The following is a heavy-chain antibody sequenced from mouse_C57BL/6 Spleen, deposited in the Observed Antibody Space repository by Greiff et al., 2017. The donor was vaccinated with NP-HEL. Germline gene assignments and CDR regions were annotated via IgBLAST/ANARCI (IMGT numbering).Heavy chain of an antibody. CDR2: ISSGSSTI. J-gene: IGHJ4*01. V-gene: IGHV5-17*01. CDR1: GFTFSDYG. Sequence: DVMLVESGGGLVKPGGSLKLSCAASGFTFSDYGMHWVRQAPEKGLEWVAYISSGSSTIYYADTVKGRFTISRDNAKNTLILQMTSLRSEDTAMYYCARNAYYSNPMDYWGQGTSVTVSS. D-gene: IGHD2-5*01. CDR3: ARNAYYSNPMDY.